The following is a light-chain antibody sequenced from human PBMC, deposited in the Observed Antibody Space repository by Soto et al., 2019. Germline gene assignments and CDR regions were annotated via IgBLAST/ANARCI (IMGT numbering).Light chain of an antibody. J-gene: IGLJ3*02. CDR2: DNI. V-gene: IGLV1-44*01. CDR3: AAWGDNLNGWV. Sequence: QSVLTQPPSASGTPGQRVTISCSXXXXXIGNNAVNWYQQFPGTAPKLLIYDNIQRPSGVPDRFSGSKSGTSASLAISGLQSEDEADYYCAAWGDNLNGWVFGGGTKLTVL. CDR1: XXXIGNNA.